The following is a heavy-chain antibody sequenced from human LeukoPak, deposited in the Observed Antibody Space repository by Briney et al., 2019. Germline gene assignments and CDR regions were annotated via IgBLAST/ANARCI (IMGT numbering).Heavy chain of an antibody. V-gene: IGHV3-66*01. CDR2: IYSGGST. Sequence: GGSLRLSCAASGFTVSSNYMSWVRQAPGKGLEWVSVIYSGGSTYYADSVKGRFTISRDNSKNTLYLQMNSLRAEDTAVYYCARTRRDGYNPEEFDYWGQGTLVTVSS. CDR1: GFTVSSNY. D-gene: IGHD5-24*01. CDR3: ARTRRDGYNPEEFDY. J-gene: IGHJ4*02.